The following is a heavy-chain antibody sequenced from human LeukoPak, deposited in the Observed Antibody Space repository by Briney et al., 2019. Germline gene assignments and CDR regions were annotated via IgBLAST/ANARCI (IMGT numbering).Heavy chain of an antibody. Sequence: GASVKVSFKASGYTFTGYYMHWVRQAPGQGLEWMGWINPNSGGTNYAQKFQGRVTMTRDTSISTAYMELSRLRSDDTAVYYCARDGDQWELLNAFDIWGQGTMVTVSS. D-gene: IGHD1-26*01. CDR2: INPNSGGT. CDR3: ARDGDQWELLNAFDI. J-gene: IGHJ3*02. V-gene: IGHV1-2*02. CDR1: GYTFTGYY.